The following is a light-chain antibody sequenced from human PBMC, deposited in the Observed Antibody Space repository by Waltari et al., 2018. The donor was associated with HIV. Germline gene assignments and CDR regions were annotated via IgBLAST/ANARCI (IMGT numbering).Light chain of an antibody. CDR3: AAWDDSLNGYV. V-gene: IGLV1-36*01. CDR2: YDD. J-gene: IGLJ1*01. CDR1: ISTLGSNT. Sequence: QSVLTQPPAVSEDTRQRVSIACPGSISTLGSNTGNGYQQVPGKAPKLLIYYDDLLSSGVSDRFSGSKSGTSASLAIRGLQSEDEADYYCAAWDDSLNGYVFGSGTKVTVL.